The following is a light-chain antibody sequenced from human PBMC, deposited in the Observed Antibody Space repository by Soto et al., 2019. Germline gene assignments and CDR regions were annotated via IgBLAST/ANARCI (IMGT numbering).Light chain of an antibody. CDR1: QSISNL. Sequence: DIQMTQSPSTLSASVGDRVTITCRASQSISNLLAWYQQKPGKAPKLLIYDASSLESGVPSRFSGSGSGTEFTLTISSLQPDDFATYHCQQYNSFSYTFGQGTKLEI. CDR3: QQYNSFSYT. V-gene: IGKV1-5*01. CDR2: DAS. J-gene: IGKJ2*01.